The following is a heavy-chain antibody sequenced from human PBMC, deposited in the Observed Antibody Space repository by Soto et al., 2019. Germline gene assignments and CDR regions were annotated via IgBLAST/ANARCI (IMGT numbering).Heavy chain of an antibody. CDR1: GGSVSSGSYY. D-gene: IGHD6-6*01. Sequence: SETLSLTCTVSGGSVSSGSYYWSWIRQPPGKGLEWIGYIYYSGSTNYNPSLKSRVTISVDTSKNQFSLKLSSVTAADTAVYYCARGWYSSSAFDIWGQGTMVTVSS. CDR2: IYYSGST. V-gene: IGHV4-61*01. CDR3: ARGWYSSSAFDI. J-gene: IGHJ3*02.